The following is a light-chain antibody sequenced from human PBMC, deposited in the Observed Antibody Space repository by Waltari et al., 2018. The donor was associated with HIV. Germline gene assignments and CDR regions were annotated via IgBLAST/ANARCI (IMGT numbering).Light chain of an antibody. CDR2: EVN. J-gene: IGLJ3*02. CDR3: NSYAGSNNWV. Sequence: QSALTQPPSASRSPGQSVTISCTGTSSDVGGSKYVSWYQQHPGKAPKLMIYEVNKRPSGVPDRFSGSKSANPASLAVSGLQADYEADYYCNSYAGSNNWVFGGGTKLTVL. V-gene: IGLV2-8*02. CDR1: SSDVGGSKY.